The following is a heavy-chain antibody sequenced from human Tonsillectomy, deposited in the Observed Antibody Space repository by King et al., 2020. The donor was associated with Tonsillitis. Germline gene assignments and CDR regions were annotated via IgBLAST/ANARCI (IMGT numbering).Heavy chain of an antibody. CDR2: IKQDGSEK. CDR3: ARVAIDSLYDFWSVEAFDI. CDR1: GFTFSSSW. Sequence: QLVQSGGGLVQPGGSLRLSCEASGFTFSSSWMSWVRQAPGKGLEWVANIKQDGSEKYYVDSVKGRFTISRDNAKNSLYLQMNSLRAEDTAVYYCARVAIDSLYDFWSVEAFDIWGQGTMVTVSS. D-gene: IGHD3-3*01. V-gene: IGHV3-7*01. J-gene: IGHJ3*02.